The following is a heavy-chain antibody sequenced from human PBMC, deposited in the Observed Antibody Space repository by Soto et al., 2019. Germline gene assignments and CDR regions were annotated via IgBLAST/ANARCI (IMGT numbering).Heavy chain of an antibody. CDR3: ARVRGGDLKAFDI. D-gene: IGHD3-10*01. CDR1: GFTFSSYS. Sequence: EVQLVESGGGLVKPGGSLRLSCAASGFTFSSYSMNWVRQAPGKGLEWVSSISSSSSYIYYADSVKGRFTISRDNARNSLLLQMNSRRAEGTAVYYCARVRGGDLKAFDIWGQGTMVTVSS. V-gene: IGHV3-21*01. CDR2: ISSSSSYI. J-gene: IGHJ3*02.